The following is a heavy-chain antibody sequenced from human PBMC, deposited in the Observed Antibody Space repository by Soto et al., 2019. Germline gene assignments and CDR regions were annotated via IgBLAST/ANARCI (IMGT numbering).Heavy chain of an antibody. CDR3: ARPSGIAVAGTRGDYHHDRMAV. CDR2: IVVGSGNT. D-gene: IGHD6-19*01. Sequence: GASVKVSWKASGFTFTSSAMQWVRQARGQRLEWIGWIVVGSGNTNYAQKFQERVTITRDISTSTAYMELSSLRSEDTAVYYCARPSGIAVAGTRGDYHHDRMAVSGQGTTVTGSS. CDR1: GFTFTSSA. V-gene: IGHV1-58*02. J-gene: IGHJ6*02.